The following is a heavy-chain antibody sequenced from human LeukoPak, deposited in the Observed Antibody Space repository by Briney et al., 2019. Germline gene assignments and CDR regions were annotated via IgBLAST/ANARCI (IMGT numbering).Heavy chain of an antibody. CDR1: GDSVSSNSAA. CDR3: ARDWRSTGDAFDI. CDR2: TYYRSKWYN. D-gene: IGHD1-1*01. V-gene: IGHV6-1*01. J-gene: IGHJ3*02. Sequence: SQTLSLTCAISGDSVSSNSAAWSWIRQSPSRGLEWLGRTYYRSKWYNEYAVSVKSRITINSDTSKNQFSLQVNSVTPEDTAVYYCARDWRSTGDAFDIWGQGTMVTVPS.